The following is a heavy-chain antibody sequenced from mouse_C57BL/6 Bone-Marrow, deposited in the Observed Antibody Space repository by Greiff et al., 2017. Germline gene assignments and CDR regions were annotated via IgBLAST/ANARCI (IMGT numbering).Heavy chain of an antibody. D-gene: IGHD1-1*01. J-gene: IGHJ1*03. CDR1: GFNIKNTY. CDR2: IDPANGNT. V-gene: IGHV14-3*01. Sequence: VQLQQSVAELVRPGASVKLSCTASGFNIKNTYMHWVKQRPEQGLEWIGRIDPANGNTKYDPKFQGKATITADTSSSTAYMQLSSLTSEDSAVYYCAKVVGWYFDVWGTGTTVTVSS. CDR3: AKVVGWYFDV.